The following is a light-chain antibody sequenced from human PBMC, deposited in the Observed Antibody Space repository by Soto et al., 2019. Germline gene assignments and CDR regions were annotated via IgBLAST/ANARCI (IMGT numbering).Light chain of an antibody. J-gene: IGKJ4*01. Sequence: ELLLTPYPGTLSLSPGERATLSCRASPIVSSRYLAWYQQKHGRAPRLLIYDASKRATGIPARFSGSGSGTDFTLTISSLEPEDFDVYYCLQRNSRLPTFGGGTKLDIK. CDR3: LQRNSRLPT. V-gene: IGKV3D-20*02. CDR1: PIVSSRY. CDR2: DAS.